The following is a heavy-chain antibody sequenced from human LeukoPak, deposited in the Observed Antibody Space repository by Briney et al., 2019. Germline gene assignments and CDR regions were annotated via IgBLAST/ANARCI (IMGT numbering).Heavy chain of an antibody. CDR1: GYTFTRYY. Sequence: ASGKVSCKASGYTFTRYYMHWVRQAPGQGREWMGWLNLNSGGTNYAQKFQARVTMTRDTSISTAYMELSRLRSDDTAVYYCARDSPRYYYDSSGYPSRAFDIWGQGTMVTVSS. CDR2: LNLNSGGT. CDR3: ARDSPRYYYDSSGYPSRAFDI. J-gene: IGHJ3*02. V-gene: IGHV1-2*02. D-gene: IGHD3-22*01.